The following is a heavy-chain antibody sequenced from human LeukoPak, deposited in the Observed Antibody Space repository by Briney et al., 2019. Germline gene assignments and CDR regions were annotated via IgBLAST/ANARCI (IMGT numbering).Heavy chain of an antibody. CDR1: GFTFTTFW. Sequence: GGSLRLSCATSGFTFTTFWMHWVRQAPGKGLVWVSRINHDGSSTNYADSVKGRFTISRDNAKNTLYLQMNSLKTEDTAVYYCTTGRATGTTGDWGQGTLVTVSS. V-gene: IGHV3-74*01. J-gene: IGHJ4*02. CDR3: TTGRATGTTGD. D-gene: IGHD1-1*01. CDR2: INHDGSST.